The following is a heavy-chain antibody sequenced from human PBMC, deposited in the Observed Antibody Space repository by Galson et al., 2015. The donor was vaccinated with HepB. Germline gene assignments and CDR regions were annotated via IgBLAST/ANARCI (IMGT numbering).Heavy chain of an antibody. CDR1: GFTFSSYS. CDR3: ARGPLQQGGTFDI. D-gene: IGHD6-13*01. Sequence: SLRLSCAASGFTFSSYSMNWVRRAPGKGLEWVSYISSSSSTIYYADSVKGRFTISRDNAKNSLYLQMNSLRDEDTAVYYCARGPLQQGGTFDIWGQGTMVTVSS. CDR2: ISSSSSTI. V-gene: IGHV3-48*02. J-gene: IGHJ3*02.